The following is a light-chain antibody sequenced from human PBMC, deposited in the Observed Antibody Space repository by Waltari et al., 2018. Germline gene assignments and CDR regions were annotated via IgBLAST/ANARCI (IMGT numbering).Light chain of an antibody. Sequence: QSVLPQPPSVSAAPGQRVTFSCTGRTPNIRAGFGVHGYQQLPGTAPKLRIFDNSVRPSGFPDRFAGSKSGTSASLAITGLQAEDEADYYCQSYDRSLSASVFGGGTKLTVL. CDR2: DNS. CDR1: TPNIRAGFG. CDR3: QSYDRSLSASV. J-gene: IGLJ3*02. V-gene: IGLV1-40*01.